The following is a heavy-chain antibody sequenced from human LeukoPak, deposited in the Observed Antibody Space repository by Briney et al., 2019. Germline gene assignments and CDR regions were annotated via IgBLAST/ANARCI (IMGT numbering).Heavy chain of an antibody. J-gene: IGHJ6*03. D-gene: IGHD2/OR15-2a*01. CDR3: ASGFFYYYYMDV. Sequence: GGSLRLSCAASGFTVSSNYMSWVRQAPGKGLEWVSVIYSGGSTYYADSVKGRFTISRDNSKNTLYLQMNSLRAEDTAVYYCASGFFYYYYMDVWGKGTTVTISS. CDR1: GFTVSSNY. V-gene: IGHV3-53*01. CDR2: IYSGGST.